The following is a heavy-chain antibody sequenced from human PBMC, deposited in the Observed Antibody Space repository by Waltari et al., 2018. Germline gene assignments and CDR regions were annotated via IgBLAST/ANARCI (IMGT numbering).Heavy chain of an antibody. CDR1: GYSISSGYY. Sequence: QVQLQESGPGLVKPSETLSLTCAVSGYSISSGYYWGWIRQPPGKGLEWIGSIYHSGSTYYNPSRKSRVTISVDTSKNQCSLRLSSVTAADTAVYYCARQAAPPHPFDYWGQGTLVTVSS. V-gene: IGHV4-38-2*01. J-gene: IGHJ4*02. CDR3: ARQAAPPHPFDY. D-gene: IGHD6-6*01. CDR2: IYHSGST.